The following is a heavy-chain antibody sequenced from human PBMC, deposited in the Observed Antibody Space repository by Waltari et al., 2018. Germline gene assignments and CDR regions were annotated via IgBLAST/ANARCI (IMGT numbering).Heavy chain of an antibody. J-gene: IGHJ6*02. CDR2: INHSGST. CDR1: GGSFSGYY. Sequence: QVQLQQWGAGLLKPSETPSLTCAVYGGSFSGYYWRWIRQPPGKGLEWIGEINHSGSTNYNPSLKSRVTISVDTAKNQVSLKRGSVTAADTAVYYCARAHPHSDYDFWSGNYYYYGMDVWGQGTTVTVSS. V-gene: IGHV4-34*01. D-gene: IGHD3-3*01. CDR3: ARAHPHSDYDFWSGNYYYYGMDV.